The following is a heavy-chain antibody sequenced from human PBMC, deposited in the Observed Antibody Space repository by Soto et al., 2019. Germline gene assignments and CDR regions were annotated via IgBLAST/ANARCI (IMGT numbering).Heavy chain of an antibody. J-gene: IGHJ4*02. CDR2: IIPIFGTP. D-gene: IGHD3-10*01. CDR3: ARDRDDYGSGNYYNRIDF. CDR1: GGIFSTYA. V-gene: IGHV1-69*01. Sequence: QVQLVQSGAEVKKPGSSVKVSCKASGGIFSTYAISWLRQAPGQGLEWMGGIIPIFGTPNYAQRFQGRVSITADEPTSTAYMELSRLRSEDTAVYYYARDRDDYGSGNYYNRIDFWGRGTLVTVSS.